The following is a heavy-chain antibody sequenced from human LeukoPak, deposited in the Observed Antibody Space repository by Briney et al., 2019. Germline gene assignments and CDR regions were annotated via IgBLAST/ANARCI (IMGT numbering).Heavy chain of an antibody. D-gene: IGHD3-3*01. CDR1: GYTFTGYY. CDR2: INPNSGGT. Sequence: ASVKVSCKASGYTFTGYYIHWVRQAPGQGLEWMGWINPNSGGTNYAQKFQGRVTMTRDTSISTAYMELSRLRSDDTAVYYCARGSGYDFWSGYYPFDPWGQGTLVTVSS. V-gene: IGHV1-2*02. CDR3: ARGSGYDFWSGYYPFDP. J-gene: IGHJ5*02.